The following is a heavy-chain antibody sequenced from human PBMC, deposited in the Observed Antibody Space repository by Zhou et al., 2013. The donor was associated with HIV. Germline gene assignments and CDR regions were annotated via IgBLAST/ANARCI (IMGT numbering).Heavy chain of an antibody. V-gene: IGHV1-69*05. CDR2: IIPIFGTA. Sequence: QVQLVQSGAEVKKPGSSVKVSCKASGGTFSSYAISWVRQAPGQGLEWMGGIIPIFGTANYAQKFQGRVTITTDESTSTAYMELSSLRSEDTAVYYCARDVMGGYSYGGGFDYWGQGNPGHRLL. CDR3: ARDVMGGYSYGGGFDY. CDR1: GGTFSSYA. D-gene: IGHD5-18*01. J-gene: IGHJ4*02.